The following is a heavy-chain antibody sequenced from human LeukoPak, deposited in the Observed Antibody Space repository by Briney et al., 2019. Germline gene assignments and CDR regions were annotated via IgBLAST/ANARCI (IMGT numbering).Heavy chain of an antibody. CDR1: GFTFSSYG. D-gene: IGHD5-18*01. CDR2: ISGSGGST. Sequence: GGCLRLSCAASGFTFSSYGMSWVRQAPGKGLEWVSGISGSGGSTYYADSVKGRFTISRDNSKNTLYLQMNSLRAEDTAVYYCAKDLSDPVMVIDSWGQGTLVTVSS. CDR3: AKDLSDPVMVIDS. V-gene: IGHV3-23*01. J-gene: IGHJ4*02.